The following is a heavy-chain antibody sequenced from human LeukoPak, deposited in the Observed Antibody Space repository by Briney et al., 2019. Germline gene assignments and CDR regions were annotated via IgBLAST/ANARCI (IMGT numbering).Heavy chain of an antibody. V-gene: IGHV3-23*01. CDR1: GFTFSNYA. CDR3: AKSSNEWELNSFDS. J-gene: IGHJ4*02. CDR2: ISGSGSGGST. Sequence: GGSLRLSCAASGFTFSNYAMSWVRQAPGKGLEWVSNISGSGSGGSTYYADSVKGRFTISRDNSKNTLYLQMNSLSPADTAVYYCAKSSNEWELNSFDSWGQGTLVPVSS. D-gene: IGHD1-26*01.